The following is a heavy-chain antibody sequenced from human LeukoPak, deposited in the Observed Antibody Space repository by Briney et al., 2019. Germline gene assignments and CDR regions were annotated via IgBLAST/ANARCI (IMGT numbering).Heavy chain of an antibody. V-gene: IGHV1-2*02. J-gene: IGHJ5*02. D-gene: IGHD3-22*01. Sequence: GASVKVSCMASGYTFTGYYMHWVRQAPGQGLEWMGWINPNSGGTNYAQKFQGRVTMTRDTSISTAYMELSRLRSDDTAVYYCAGGHYYLKYNWFDPWGQGTLVTVSS. CDR3: AGGHYYLKYNWFDP. CDR2: INPNSGGT. CDR1: GYTFTGYY.